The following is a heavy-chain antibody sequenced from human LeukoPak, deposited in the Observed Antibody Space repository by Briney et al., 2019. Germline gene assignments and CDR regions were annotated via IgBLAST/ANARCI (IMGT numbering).Heavy chain of an antibody. CDR1: GFTFGDYA. J-gene: IGHJ4*02. D-gene: IGHD2-21*02. Sequence: GGSLRLSCTGSGFTFGDYAMNWVRQVPGKGLEWIGFIRSKTYDKTTEYAASVKDGFTISRDDSKNIAYLQINSLKVEDTAVYYCSRSGSGDCYFCRPGQDWGQGTLITVSS. CDR3: SRSGSGDCYFCRPGQD. CDR2: IRSKTYDKTT. V-gene: IGHV3-49*04.